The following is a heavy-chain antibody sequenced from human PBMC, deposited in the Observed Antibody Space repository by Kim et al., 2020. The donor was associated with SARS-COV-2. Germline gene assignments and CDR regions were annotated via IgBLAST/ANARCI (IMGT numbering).Heavy chain of an antibody. CDR2: INHSGST. CDR3: ARGPTLHNYYYYYGMDV. J-gene: IGHJ6*02. D-gene: IGHD2-21*01. CDR1: GGSFSGYY. V-gene: IGHV4-34*01. Sequence: SETLSLTCAVYGGSFSGYYWSWIRQPPGKGLEWIGEINHSGSTNYNPSLKSRVTISVDTSKNQFSLKLSSVTAADTAVYYCARGPTLHNYYYYYGMDVWGQGTTVTVSS.